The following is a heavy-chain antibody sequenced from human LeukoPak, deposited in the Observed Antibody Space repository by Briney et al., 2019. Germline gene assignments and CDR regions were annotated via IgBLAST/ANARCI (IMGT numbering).Heavy chain of an antibody. CDR3: ARDNSVGDTAWWFDP. V-gene: IGHV1-46*01. J-gene: IGHJ5*02. D-gene: IGHD1-26*01. CDR2: INPSGSST. Sequence: GASVKVSCKASGYTFTRYYMHWVRQAPGQGLEWMGLINPSGSSTSYAQKFQGRLSLTRDMSTSTDYMELSSLRSEDTAVYYCARDNSVGDTAWWFDPWGQGTLVTVSS. CDR1: GYTFTRYY.